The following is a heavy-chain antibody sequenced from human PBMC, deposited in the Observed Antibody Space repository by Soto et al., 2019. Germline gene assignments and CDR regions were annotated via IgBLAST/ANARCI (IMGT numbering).Heavy chain of an antibody. J-gene: IGHJ6*02. CDR2: IIPIFGTA. Sequence: SSVKVSCKASGGTFSSYAISWVRQAPGQGLEWMGGIIPIFGTANYAQKFQGRVTITADESTSTAYMELSSLRSEDTAVYYCARALKERITMLRGPVYYYYGMDVWGQGTTVTVSS. CDR3: ARALKERITMLRGPVYYYYGMDV. CDR1: GGTFSSYA. V-gene: IGHV1-69*13. D-gene: IGHD3-10*01.